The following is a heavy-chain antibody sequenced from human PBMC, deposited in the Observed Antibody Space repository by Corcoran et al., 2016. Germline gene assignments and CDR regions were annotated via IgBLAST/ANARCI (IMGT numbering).Heavy chain of an antibody. Sequence: QVQLQESGPGLVKPSQTLSLTCTVSGGSISSGGYYWSWIRQHPGKGLEWIGYIYYSGSTYYNPSLKSRVTISVDTSKNQFSLKLSSVTAADTAVYYCARASISGYSRAQDAFDIWGQGTMVTVSS. CDR3: ARASISGYSRAQDAFDI. CDR2: IYYSGST. V-gene: IGHV4-31*03. D-gene: IGHD3-22*01. J-gene: IGHJ3*02. CDR1: GGSISSGGYY.